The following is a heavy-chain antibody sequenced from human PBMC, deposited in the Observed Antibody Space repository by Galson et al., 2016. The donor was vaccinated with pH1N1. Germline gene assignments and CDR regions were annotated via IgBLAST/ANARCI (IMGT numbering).Heavy chain of an antibody. V-gene: IGHV1-69*13. D-gene: IGHD5-18*01. J-gene: IGHJ4*02. CDR2: IIGMFGTT. Sequence: SVKVSCKASGGSFSSFAISWVRQAPGQGLEWVGGIIGMFGTTTYGQKLQGRVTITAEELTSSSYMELTSLTSEDTALYYCARSRGYSYGSYYFDNWGQGTLVTVSS. CDR3: ARSRGYSYGSYYFDN. CDR1: GGSFSSFA.